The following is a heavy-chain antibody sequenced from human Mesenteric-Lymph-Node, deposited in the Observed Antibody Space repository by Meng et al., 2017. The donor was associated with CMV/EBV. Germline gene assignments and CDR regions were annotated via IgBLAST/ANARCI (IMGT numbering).Heavy chain of an antibody. CDR2: ISWDGGST. D-gene: IGHD3-3*01. CDR1: GFTFDDYT. V-gene: IGHV3-43*01. J-gene: IGHJ6*02. Sequence: GESLKISCAASGFTFDDYTMHWVRQAPGKGLEWVSLISWDGGSTYYADSVKGRFTISRDNSKNSLYLQMNSLRAEDTAVYYCASAVYYYYGMDVWGQGTTVTVSS. CDR3: ASAVYYYYGMDV.